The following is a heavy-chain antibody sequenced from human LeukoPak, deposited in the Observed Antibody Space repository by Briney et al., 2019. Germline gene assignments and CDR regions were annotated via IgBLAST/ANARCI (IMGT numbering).Heavy chain of an antibody. Sequence: SETLSLTCTVSGGSISSYYWSWIRQPPGKGLEWIGYIYYSGSTNYNPSLKSRVTISVDTSKNQFSLKLSSVTAADTAVYYCARHGGDTIPPNDAFDIWGQGTMVTVSS. J-gene: IGHJ3*02. CDR1: GGSISSYY. D-gene: IGHD3-16*01. CDR2: IYYSGST. CDR3: ARHGGDTIPPNDAFDI. V-gene: IGHV4-59*08.